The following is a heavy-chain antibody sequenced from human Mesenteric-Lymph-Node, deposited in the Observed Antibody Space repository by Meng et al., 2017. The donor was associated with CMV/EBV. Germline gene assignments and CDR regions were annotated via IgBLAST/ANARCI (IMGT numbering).Heavy chain of an antibody. CDR3: ARGLYDPPMDV. Sequence: GESLKISCAASGFTFSSYSMNWVRQAPGKGLEWVSSISSSSYIYYADSVKGRFTISRDNSKNTLYLQMNSLRTDDTAVYYCARGLYDPPMDVWGQGTTVTVSS. V-gene: IGHV3-21*01. CDR1: GFTFSSYS. J-gene: IGHJ6*02. CDR2: ISSSSYI. D-gene: IGHD3-3*01.